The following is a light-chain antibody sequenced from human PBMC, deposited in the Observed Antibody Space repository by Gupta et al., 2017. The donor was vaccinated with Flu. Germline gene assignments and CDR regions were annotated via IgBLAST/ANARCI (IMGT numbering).Light chain of an antibody. J-gene: IGKJ4*01. Sequence: LTQSPATLSLSPGERATLACRASQSISTYLAWYQQKPGQAPRLLIYDASNRATGIPARFSGSGSGTDFTLTVSSLEPEDFAVYYGHQSLTFGGGTKVEIK. CDR2: DAS. CDR3: HQSLT. CDR1: QSISTY. V-gene: IGKV3-11*01.